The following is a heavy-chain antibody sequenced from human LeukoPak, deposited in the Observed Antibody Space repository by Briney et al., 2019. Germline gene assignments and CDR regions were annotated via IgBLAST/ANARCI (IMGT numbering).Heavy chain of an antibody. CDR3: ARWGLRDFDY. J-gene: IGHJ4*02. Sequence: GGSLRLSCAASGFTFSSYAMSWVRQAPGKGLEWVSSISSSSSYIYYADSVKGRFTISRDNAKNSLYLQMNSLRAEDTAVYYCARWGLRDFDYWGQGTLVTVSS. D-gene: IGHD1-26*01. V-gene: IGHV3-21*01. CDR1: GFTFSSYA. CDR2: ISSSSSYI.